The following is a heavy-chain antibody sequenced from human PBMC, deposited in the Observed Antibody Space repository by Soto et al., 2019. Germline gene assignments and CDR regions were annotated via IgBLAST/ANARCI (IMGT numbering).Heavy chain of an antibody. CDR1: GYTFTNFG. Sequence: QVHLVQSGAEVKKPGASVKVSCTASGYTFTNFGISWVRQAPGQGLEWMGWISAYNGNTNYAQKFQGRVTMTTDTSTSTPYMELRTLRSDGTAMYYCARGGTPIDCGGQGTLVTVSS. CDR3: ARGGTPIDC. J-gene: IGHJ4*02. CDR2: ISAYNGNT. D-gene: IGHD3-16*01. V-gene: IGHV1-18*01.